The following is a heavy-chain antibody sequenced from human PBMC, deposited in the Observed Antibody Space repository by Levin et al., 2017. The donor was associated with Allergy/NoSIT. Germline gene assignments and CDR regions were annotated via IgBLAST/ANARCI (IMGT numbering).Heavy chain of an antibody. D-gene: IGHD2-2*01. CDR3: ARLVVPAAIWLGGWFDP. J-gene: IGHJ5*02. CDR1: GFTFSSYS. CDR2: ISSSSSYI. V-gene: IGHV3-21*01. Sequence: AGGSLRLSCAASGFTFSSYSMNWVRQAPGKGLEWVSSISSSSSYIYYADSVKGRFTISRDNAKNSLYLQMNSLRAEDTAVYYCARLVVPAAIWLGGWFDPWGQGTLVTVSS.